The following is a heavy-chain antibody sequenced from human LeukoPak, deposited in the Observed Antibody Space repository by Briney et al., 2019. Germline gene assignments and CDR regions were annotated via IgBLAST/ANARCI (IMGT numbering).Heavy chain of an antibody. D-gene: IGHD4-17*01. CDR2: ISGSGGST. Sequence: PTVALRLPCWDSGFTVNSEDMGWLRQAKEKGLEWVSAISGSGGSTYYAGSGKGRFTISRDNAKNPLYLQMNSLRAEDTAVYYCAHEADYGDYIFDYWGQGTLVTVSS. J-gene: IGHJ4*02. CDR1: GFTVNSED. V-gene: IGHV3-23*01. CDR3: AHEADYGDYIFDY.